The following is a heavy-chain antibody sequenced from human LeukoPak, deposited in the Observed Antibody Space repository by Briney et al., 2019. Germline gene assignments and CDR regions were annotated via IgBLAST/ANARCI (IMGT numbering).Heavy chain of an antibody. Sequence: ASVKVSCKASGYTFTSYDIDWVRQATGQGLEWMGWMNPNSGTTGYAQKFQGRVTITRNTSISTAYMELSSLRSEDTAVYYCARVGDRDAFDIWGQGTMVTVSS. J-gene: IGHJ3*02. CDR2: MNPNSGTT. V-gene: IGHV1-8*03. CDR3: ARVGDRDAFDI. CDR1: GYTFTSYD. D-gene: IGHD1-26*01.